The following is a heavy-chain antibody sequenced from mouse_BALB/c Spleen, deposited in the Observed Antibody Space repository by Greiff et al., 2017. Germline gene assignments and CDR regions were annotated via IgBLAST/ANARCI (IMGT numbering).Heavy chain of an antibody. Sequence: DVKLVESGPGLVKPSQSLSLTCSVTGYSITSGYYWNWIRQFPGNKLEWMGYISYDGSNNYNPSLKNRISITRDTSKNQFFLKLNSVTTEDTATYYCARDWRSYYFDYWGQGTTLTVSS. CDR1: GYSITSGYY. CDR3: ARDWRSYYFDY. CDR2: ISYDGSN. J-gene: IGHJ2*01. V-gene: IGHV3-6*02.